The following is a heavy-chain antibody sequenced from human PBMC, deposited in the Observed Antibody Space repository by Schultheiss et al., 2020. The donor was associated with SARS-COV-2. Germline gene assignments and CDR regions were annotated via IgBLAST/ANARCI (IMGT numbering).Heavy chain of an antibody. CDR1: GGTFSSYA. CDR2: MNPNSGNT. CDR3: AKDSFATGPSGMDV. Sequence: ASVKVSCKASGGTFSSYAISWVRQAPGQGLEWMGWMNPNSGNTGYAQKFQGRVTMTRNTSISTAYMELSSLRSEDTAVYYCAKDSFATGPSGMDVWGQGTTVTVSS. J-gene: IGHJ6*02. V-gene: IGHV1-8*02. D-gene: IGHD2-15*01.